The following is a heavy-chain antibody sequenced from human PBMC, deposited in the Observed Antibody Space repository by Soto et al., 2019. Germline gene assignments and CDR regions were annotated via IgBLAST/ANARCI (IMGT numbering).Heavy chain of an antibody. J-gene: IGHJ6*02. D-gene: IGHD3-16*01. V-gene: IGHV1-69*01. CDR3: ARDVPLNYYDGTFSYYAMDV. Sequence: QVQLVQSGAEVKKPGSSVKVSCKASGGTFSSHAISWVRQAPGQGLEWMGGIIPFFKAANYAQEFQGRVTIPADDSTSTAYMDVYSLRSEDTAVYYCARDVPLNYYDGTFSYYAMDVWGQGTTVTVSS. CDR2: IIPFFKAA. CDR1: GGTFSSHA.